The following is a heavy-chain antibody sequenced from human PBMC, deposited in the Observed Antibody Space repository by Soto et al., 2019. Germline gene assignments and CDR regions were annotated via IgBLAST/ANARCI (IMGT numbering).Heavy chain of an antibody. V-gene: IGHV1-2*04. D-gene: IGHD6-19*01. Sequence: GASVKVSCKASGYIVTGYYMHWVRQAPGQGLEWMGWINPNSGDTNYTQKFQGWVTMTRDTSISTAYMELSRLRSDDTAVYYCATSRISIAVAGETEYYFDYRGKGTLVTASS. CDR3: ATSRISIAVAGETEYYFDY. J-gene: IGHJ4*02. CDR2: INPNSGDT. CDR1: GYIVTGYY.